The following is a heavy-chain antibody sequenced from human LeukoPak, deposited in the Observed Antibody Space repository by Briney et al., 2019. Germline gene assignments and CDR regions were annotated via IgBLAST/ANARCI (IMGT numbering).Heavy chain of an antibody. CDR3: ARARSDYGGNCFDY. J-gene: IGHJ4*02. Sequence: GGSLRLSCAASGFTFDDYGMSWVRQAPGKGLKWVSGINWNGGSTGYADSEKGRFTISRDNAKNSLYLQMNSLRAEDTALYYCARARSDYGGNCFDYWGQGTLVTVSS. CDR1: GFTFDDYG. CDR2: INWNGGST. D-gene: IGHD4-23*01. V-gene: IGHV3-20*04.